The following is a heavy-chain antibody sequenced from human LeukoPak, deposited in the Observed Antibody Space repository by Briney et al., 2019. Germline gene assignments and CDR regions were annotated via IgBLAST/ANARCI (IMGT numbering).Heavy chain of an antibody. J-gene: IGHJ5*02. CDR1: GYTFTSYA. D-gene: IGHD3-9*01. V-gene: IGHV1-3*01. CDR2: INAGNGNT. CDR3: ARVSFDYDILTGYSP. Sequence: ASVKVSCKASGYTFTSYAMHWVRQAPGQRLEWMGWINAGNGNTKYSQKFQGRVTITRGTSASTAYMELSSLRSEDTAVYYCARVSFDYDILTGYSPWGQGTLVTVSS.